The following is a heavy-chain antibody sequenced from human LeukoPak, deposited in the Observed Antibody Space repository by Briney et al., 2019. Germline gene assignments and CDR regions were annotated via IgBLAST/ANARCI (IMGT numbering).Heavy chain of an antibody. CDR1: GGTFSSYA. V-gene: IGHV1-69*04. CDR3: ARDGRYCSGGSCSNIDY. J-gene: IGHJ4*02. Sequence: SVKVSCKASGGTFSSYAISWVRQAPGQGLEWMGRIIPILGIANYAQKFQGRVMITADKSTSTAYMELSSLRSEDTAVYYCARDGRYCSGGSCSNIDYWGQGTLVTVSS. D-gene: IGHD2-15*01. CDR2: IIPILGIA.